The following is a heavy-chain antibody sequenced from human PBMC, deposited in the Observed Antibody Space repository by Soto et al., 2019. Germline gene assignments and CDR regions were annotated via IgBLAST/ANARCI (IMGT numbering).Heavy chain of an antibody. CDR3: ARDRSETGNDAFDN. J-gene: IGHJ3*02. D-gene: IGHD7-27*01. CDR1: GFTFSSYW. Sequence: GGSLRLSCAASGFTFSSYWMSWVRQAPGKGLEWVAIIKQDGSEKYYVDSVKGRFTISRDNAKNSLYLQMSSLRAEDTAVYYCARDRSETGNDAFDNWGQGTMVTVSS. CDR2: IKQDGSEK. V-gene: IGHV3-7*03.